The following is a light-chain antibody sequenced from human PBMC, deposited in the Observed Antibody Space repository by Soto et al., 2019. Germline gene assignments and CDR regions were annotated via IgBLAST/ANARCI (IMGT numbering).Light chain of an antibody. V-gene: IGKV3-15*01. J-gene: IGKJ1*01. CDR2: GAS. Sequence: EIVMTQSPATLSVSPGERATLSCRASQSVSSNLAWYQQKPGQAPRLLIYGASTRATGIPARFSGSGSGTEFTLTISSLQSEDFAVYYCQKYNNCAVTFGQGTKVEIK. CDR3: QKYNNCAVT. CDR1: QSVSSN.